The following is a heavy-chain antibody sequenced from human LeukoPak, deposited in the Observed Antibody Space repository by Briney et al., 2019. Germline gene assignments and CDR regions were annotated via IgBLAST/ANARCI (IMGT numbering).Heavy chain of an antibody. CDR2: ISYDGSNK. J-gene: IGHJ3*02. CDR1: GFTFSSYA. CDR3: APHPCSRWAADAFDI. Sequence: GRSLRLSCAASGFTFSSYAMHWVRQAPGQGLERVAVISYDGSNKYYADSAKSRFTISRDNSKNTLYLQMNSLRAEDTAVYYCAPHPCSRWAADAFDIWGQGTMVTVSS. D-gene: IGHD3-10*02. V-gene: IGHV3-30-3*01.